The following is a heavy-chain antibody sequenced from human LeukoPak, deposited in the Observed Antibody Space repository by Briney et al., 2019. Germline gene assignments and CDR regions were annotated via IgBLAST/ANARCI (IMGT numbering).Heavy chain of an antibody. D-gene: IGHD1-1*01. CDR2: IIPIFGTA. CDR1: GGTFSSYA. Sequence: GASVKVSCKASGGTFSSYAISWMRQAPGQGLEWMGGIIPIFGTANYAQKFQGRVTITTDESTSTAYMELSSLRSEDTAVYYCARRRTGTSFGYFDYWGQGTLVTVSS. V-gene: IGHV1-69*05. J-gene: IGHJ4*02. CDR3: ARRRTGTSFGYFDY.